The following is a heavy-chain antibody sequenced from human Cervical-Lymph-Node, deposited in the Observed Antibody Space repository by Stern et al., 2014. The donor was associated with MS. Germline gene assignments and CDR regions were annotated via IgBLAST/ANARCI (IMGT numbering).Heavy chain of an antibody. J-gene: IGHJ6*02. CDR3: ARATSTTTVTTPYYGLDV. D-gene: IGHD4-17*01. Sequence: VQLVESGGGVVQPGRSLRLSCVVSGFTFSNHAMHWVRQAPGKGLEWVTVLSYDGRNEYYTDSVQGRFTVSRDHSKNTLYLQMNSLRPDDTAVYYCARATSTTTVTTPYYGLDVWGQGTTVTVSS. CDR1: GFTFSNHA. V-gene: IGHV3-30*04. CDR2: LSYDGRNE.